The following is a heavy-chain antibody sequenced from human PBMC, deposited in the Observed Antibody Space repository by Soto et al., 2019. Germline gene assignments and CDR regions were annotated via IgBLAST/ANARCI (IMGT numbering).Heavy chain of an antibody. J-gene: IGHJ4*02. CDR3: ANPIPKPGTTWGF. D-gene: IGHD1-1*01. Sequence: QLLESGGGVVQPGGSLRLSCVASGFTFSNFAMAWVRQAPGEGLEWVSAISGSGDDKFYADSMKGRFTISRDNSKDTLYLQINSLRAEDTAVYYCANPIPKPGTTWGFWGQGTLVTVSS. CDR1: GFTFSNFA. V-gene: IGHV3-23*01. CDR2: ISGSGDDK.